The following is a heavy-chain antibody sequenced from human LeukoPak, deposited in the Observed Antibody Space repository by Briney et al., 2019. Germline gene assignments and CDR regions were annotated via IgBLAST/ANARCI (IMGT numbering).Heavy chain of an antibody. V-gene: IGHV4-61*02. CDR2: IYTSGST. J-gene: IGHJ4*02. CDR1: GGSISSGSYY. CDR3: ARVKYCSSTSCYGAGYYFDY. Sequence: SQTLSLTCTVSGGSISSGSYYWSWIRQPAGKGLEWIGRIYTSGSTNYNPSSKSRVTISVDTSKNQFSLKLSSVTAADTAVYYCARVKYCSSTSCYGAGYYFDYWGQGTLVTVSS. D-gene: IGHD2-2*01.